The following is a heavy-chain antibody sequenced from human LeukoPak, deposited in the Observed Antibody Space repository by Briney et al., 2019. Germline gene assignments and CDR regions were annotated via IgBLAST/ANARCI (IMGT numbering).Heavy chain of an antibody. Sequence: GGSLRPSCAASGFTFSSYWMSWVRQAPGKGLEWVANIKQDGSEKYYVDSVKGRFTISRDNAKNSLYLQMNSLRAEDTAVYYCARDRYSGSYYLNFQYWGQGTLVTVSS. J-gene: IGHJ1*01. V-gene: IGHV3-7*01. CDR2: IKQDGSEK. CDR3: ARDRYSGSYYLNFQY. CDR1: GFTFSSYW. D-gene: IGHD1-26*01.